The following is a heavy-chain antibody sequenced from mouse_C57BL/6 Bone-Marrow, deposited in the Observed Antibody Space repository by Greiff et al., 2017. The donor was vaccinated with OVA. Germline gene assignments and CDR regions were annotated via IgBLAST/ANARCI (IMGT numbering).Heavy chain of an antibody. D-gene: IGHD2-12*01. J-gene: IGHJ3*01. V-gene: IGHV1-4*01. Sequence: VQLQQSGAELARPGASVKMSCKASGYTFTSYTMHWVKQRPGQGLEWIGYINPSSGYTKYNQKFKDKATLTADKSSSTAYMQLGSLTSEDSAVYYWAIGLVLAYWGQGTLVTVSA. CDR1: GYTFTSYT. CDR2: INPSSGYT. CDR3: AIGLVLAY.